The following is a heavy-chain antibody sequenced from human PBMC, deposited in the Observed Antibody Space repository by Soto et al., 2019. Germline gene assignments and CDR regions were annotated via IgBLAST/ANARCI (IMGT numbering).Heavy chain of an antibody. Sequence: ASVKVSCKASGYTFTSYYMHWVRQAPGQGLEWMGIINPSGGSTSYAQKFQGRVTMTRDTSTSTVYMELSSLRSEDTAVYYCARDNDFWSGYGPYYYGMDVCGQGTTVTVSS. CDR3: ARDNDFWSGYGPYYYGMDV. D-gene: IGHD3-3*01. CDR1: GYTFTSYY. J-gene: IGHJ6*02. V-gene: IGHV1-46*01. CDR2: INPSGGST.